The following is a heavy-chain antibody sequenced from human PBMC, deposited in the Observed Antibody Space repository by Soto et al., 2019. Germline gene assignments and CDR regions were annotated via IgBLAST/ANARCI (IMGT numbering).Heavy chain of an antibody. J-gene: IGHJ6*02. Sequence: ASVKVSCKASGYTFTGYYMHWVRQAPGQGLEWMGWINPNSGGTNYAQKFQGRVTMTRDTSISTAYMELSRLRSDDTAVYYCARVSGMTETYYYYYGMDVWGQGTTVTVSS. CDR3: ARVSGMTETYYYYYGMDV. CDR2: INPNSGGT. V-gene: IGHV1-2*02. CDR1: GYTFTGYY.